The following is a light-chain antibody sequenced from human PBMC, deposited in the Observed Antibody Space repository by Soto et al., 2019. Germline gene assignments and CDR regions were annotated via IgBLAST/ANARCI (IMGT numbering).Light chain of an antibody. Sequence: QSALTQPPSASGSPGQSVTISCTGTSSDVGGYNYVSWYQQHPGKAPKLMIYEVSKRPSGVPDRFSGSKSGNTASLTVSGLQAEDEADYYCQSYDSSTYVVFGGGTKLTVL. CDR1: SSDVGGYNY. J-gene: IGLJ3*02. V-gene: IGLV2-8*01. CDR3: QSYDSSTYVV. CDR2: EVS.